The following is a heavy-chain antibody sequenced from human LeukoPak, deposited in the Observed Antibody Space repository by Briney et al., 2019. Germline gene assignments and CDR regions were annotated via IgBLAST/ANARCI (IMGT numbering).Heavy chain of an antibody. CDR1: GGSISSYY. CDR2: IYYSGST. D-gene: IGHD2-15*01. J-gene: IGHJ6*04. Sequence: SETLSLTCTVSGGSISSYYWSWIRQPPGKGLEWIGYIYYSGSTNYNPSLKNRVTISVDTSKNQFSLKLSSVTAADTAVYYRARVALVAATMGYYYGMDVWGKGTTVTVSS. CDR3: ARVALVAATMGYYYGMDV. V-gene: IGHV4-59*01.